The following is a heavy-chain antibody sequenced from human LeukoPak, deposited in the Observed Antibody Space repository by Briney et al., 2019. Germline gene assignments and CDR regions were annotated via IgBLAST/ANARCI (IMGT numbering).Heavy chain of an antibody. D-gene: IGHD3-16*02. CDR3: AKGSYLITFGGVIPRFDP. Sequence: PGGSLRLSCAASGFTFSSYGMRWVRQAPGKGLEWVAVISYDGSNKYYADSVKGRFTISRDNSKNTLYLQMNSLRAEDTAVYYCAKGSYLITFGGVIPRFDPWGQGTLVTVSS. V-gene: IGHV3-30*18. CDR1: GFTFSSYG. J-gene: IGHJ5*02. CDR2: ISYDGSNK.